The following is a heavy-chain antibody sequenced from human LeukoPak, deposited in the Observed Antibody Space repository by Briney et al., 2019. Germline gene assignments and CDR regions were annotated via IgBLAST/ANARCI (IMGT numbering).Heavy chain of an antibody. Sequence: GGSLRLSCAASGFTFSSYAIRWVRHAPGKGLVWVSAISDSGGNTHYADSVKGRFTISRDNFKNTLYLQMNSLRAEDTAVYYCAKDRPAAMLGDNWFDPWGQGTLVTVSS. CDR3: AKDRPAAMLGDNWFDP. CDR1: GFTFSSYA. CDR2: ISDSGGNT. D-gene: IGHD2-2*01. J-gene: IGHJ5*02. V-gene: IGHV3-23*01.